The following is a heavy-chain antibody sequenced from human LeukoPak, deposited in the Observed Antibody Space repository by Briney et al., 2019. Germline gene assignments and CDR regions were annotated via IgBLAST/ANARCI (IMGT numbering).Heavy chain of an antibody. CDR2: IYTSGST. Sequence: SETLSLTCTVSGGSISSSSYYWSWIRQPAGKGLEWIGRIYTSGSTNYNPSLKSRVTMSVDTSKNQFSLKLSSVTAADTAVYYCARDHCGGDCYSGRNWFDPWGQGTLVTVSS. CDR3: ARDHCGGDCYSGRNWFDP. CDR1: GGSISSSSYY. D-gene: IGHD2-21*02. J-gene: IGHJ5*02. V-gene: IGHV4-61*02.